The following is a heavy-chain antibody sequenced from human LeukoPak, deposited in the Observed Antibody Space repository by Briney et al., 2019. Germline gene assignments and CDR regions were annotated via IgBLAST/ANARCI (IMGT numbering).Heavy chain of an antibody. CDR3: ARDSTPRGAIACGSTSCYTGY. J-gene: IGHJ4*02. V-gene: IGHV1-18*01. CDR1: GYTFTSYG. CDR2: ISAYNGNT. Sequence: ASVKVSCKASGYTFTSYGISWVRQAPGQGLEWMGWISAYNGNTNYAQKLQGRVAMTTDTSTSTAYMELRSLRSDDTAAYYCARDSTPRGAIACGSTSCYTGYWGQGTLVTVSS. D-gene: IGHD2-2*02.